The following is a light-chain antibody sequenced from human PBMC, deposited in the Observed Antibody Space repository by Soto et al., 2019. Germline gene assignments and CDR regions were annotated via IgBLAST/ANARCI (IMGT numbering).Light chain of an antibody. V-gene: IGLV2-14*01. CDR1: SSDVGGYNY. CDR3: SSYTSSSTLEGYV. J-gene: IGLJ1*01. CDR2: DVS. Sequence: HSALAQPASVSGSPGRSITISYTGTSSDVGGYNYVSWYQQHPGKAPKLMIYDVSNRPSGVSNRFSGSKSGNTASLTISGLQAEDEADYYCSSYTSSSTLEGYVFGTGTKVTVL.